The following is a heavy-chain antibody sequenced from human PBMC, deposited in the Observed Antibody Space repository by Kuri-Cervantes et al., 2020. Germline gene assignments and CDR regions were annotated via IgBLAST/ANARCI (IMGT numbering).Heavy chain of an antibody. J-gene: IGHJ6*02. D-gene: IGHD3-3*01. V-gene: IGHV3-53*01. CDR1: GGSISSYY. Sequence: GGSLRLSCTVSGGSISSYYWSWVRQAPGKGLEWVSVIYSGGSTYYADSVKGRFTISRDNSKNTLYLQMNSLRAEDTAVYYCASVLRFLEWLGGGMDVWGQGTTVTVSS. CDR3: ASVLRFLEWLGGGMDV. CDR2: IYSGGST.